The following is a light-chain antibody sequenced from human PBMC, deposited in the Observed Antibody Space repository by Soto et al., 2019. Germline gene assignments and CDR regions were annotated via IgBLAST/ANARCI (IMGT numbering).Light chain of an antibody. CDR1: QSVSSN. V-gene: IGKV3D-15*01. J-gene: IGKJ1*01. Sequence: EIVMTQSPATLSVSPGERATLSCRASQSVSSNLAWYQQKPGQAPRLLIYDASTRATGIPARFSGSGSETDFTLTISRLEPEDVAVYYCQQYVNFVWTFGQGTKVDI. CDR2: DAS. CDR3: QQYVNFVWT.